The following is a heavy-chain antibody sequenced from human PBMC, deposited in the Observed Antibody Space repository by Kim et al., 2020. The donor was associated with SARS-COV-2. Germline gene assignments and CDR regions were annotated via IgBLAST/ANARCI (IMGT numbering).Heavy chain of an antibody. CDR2: ISGDGGST. V-gene: IGHV3-43*02. CDR1: GFTFDDYA. J-gene: IGHJ4*02. D-gene: IGHD3-22*01. Sequence: GGSLRLSCAASGFTFDDYAMHWVRQAPGKGLEWVSLISGDGGSTYYADSVKGRFTISRDNSKNSLYLQMNSLRTEDTALYYCAKDAKYYYDSSGPQNWGQGTLVTVSS. CDR3: AKDAKYYYDSSGPQN.